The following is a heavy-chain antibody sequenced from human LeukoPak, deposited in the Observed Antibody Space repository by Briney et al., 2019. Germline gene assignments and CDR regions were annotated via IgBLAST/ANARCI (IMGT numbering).Heavy chain of an antibody. CDR2: ISSTGSTI. CDR3: ARRDYYGSGSSHHYYMDV. CDR1: GFTFRDYY. D-gene: IGHD3-10*01. J-gene: IGHJ6*03. V-gene: IGHV3-11*01. Sequence: PRGSLRLSCAASGFTFRDYYMSWIRQAPGKGLEWVSYISSTGSTISYADSVKGRFTISRDNAKNSLYLQMNSLRAEDTAVYYCARRDYYGSGSSHHYYMDVWGKGTTVTVSS.